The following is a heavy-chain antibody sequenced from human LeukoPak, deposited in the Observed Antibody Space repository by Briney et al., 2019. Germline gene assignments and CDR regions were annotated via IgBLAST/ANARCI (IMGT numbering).Heavy chain of an antibody. CDR1: GFTVSSNY. Sequence: GSLILSCAASGFTVSSNYMSWVRRAPGKGLEWVSVIYSGGSTYYADSVKGRFTISRDNSKNTLYLQMNSLRAEDTAVYYCARVGYGDYDSDYWGQGTLVTVSS. V-gene: IGHV3-53*01. D-gene: IGHD4-17*01. CDR2: IYSGGST. J-gene: IGHJ4*02. CDR3: ARVGYGDYDSDY.